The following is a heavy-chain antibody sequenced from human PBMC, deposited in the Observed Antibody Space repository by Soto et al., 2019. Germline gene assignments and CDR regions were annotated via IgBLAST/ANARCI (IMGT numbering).Heavy chain of an antibody. CDR2: ISSSSSYT. J-gene: IGHJ3*02. V-gene: IGHV3-11*06. CDR3: ARDWRYGDPGMGAFDI. D-gene: IGHD4-17*01. CDR1: GFTFSDYY. Sequence: QVQLVESGGGLVKPGGSLRLSCAASGFTFSDYYMSWIRQAPGKGLEWVSYISSSSSYTNYADSVKGRFTISRDNAKNSLYLQMNSLRAEDTAVYYCARDWRYGDPGMGAFDIWGQGTMVTVSS.